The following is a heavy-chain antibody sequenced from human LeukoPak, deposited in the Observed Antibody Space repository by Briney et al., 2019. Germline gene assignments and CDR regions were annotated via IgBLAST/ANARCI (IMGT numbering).Heavy chain of an antibody. CDR1: GGSFSGYY. D-gene: IGHD2-15*01. CDR3: ARGRSIVAVLPFDY. V-gene: IGHV4-34*01. CDR2: INHSGST. J-gene: IGHJ4*02. Sequence: SETLSLTYAVNGGSFSGYYWSWIRQPPGKGLEWIGEINHSGSTNYNPSLKSRVTISVDTSKNQFSLKLSSVTAADTAVYYCARGRSIVAVLPFDYWGQGTLVTVSS.